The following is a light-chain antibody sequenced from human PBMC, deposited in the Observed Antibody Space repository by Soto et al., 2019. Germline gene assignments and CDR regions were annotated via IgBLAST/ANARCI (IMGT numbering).Light chain of an antibody. V-gene: IGLV2-14*01. Sequence: QSALTQPASVSGSPGQSITISCTGTSSDVGGYNYVSRYQQHPGKAPKLMIYDVSNRPSGISNRFSGSKSGNTASLTISGLQAEDEADYYCNSYTSSSTVVFGGGTKLTVL. CDR3: NSYTSSSTVV. CDR1: SSDVGGYNY. J-gene: IGLJ2*01. CDR2: DVS.